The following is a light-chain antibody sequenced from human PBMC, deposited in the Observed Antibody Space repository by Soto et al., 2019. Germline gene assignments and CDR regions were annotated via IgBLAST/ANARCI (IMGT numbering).Light chain of an antibody. Sequence: DIHVTQSPSSVSASVGDRVTITCRASQAITSWLAWYQQKPGRAPKLLIYSASSLQSGAPSRFTGSGYWTDFTLTIACLQPDDAAVYYCQQTRSFPLTFGGGTRWISN. CDR3: QQTRSFPLT. J-gene: IGKJ4*01. CDR1: QAITSW. CDR2: SAS. V-gene: IGKV1-12*01.